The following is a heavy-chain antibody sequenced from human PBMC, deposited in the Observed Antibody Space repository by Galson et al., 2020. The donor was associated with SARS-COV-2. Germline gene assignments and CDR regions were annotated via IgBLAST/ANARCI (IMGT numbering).Heavy chain of an antibody. CDR1: GLTFSNTE. J-gene: IGHJ5*02. CDR3: ATGDVWFEA. CDR2: ISMSGITI. D-gene: IGHD7-27*01. V-gene: IGHV3-48*03. Sequence: GGSLRLSCAASGLTFSNTEMNWVRQAPGKGLEWLSYISMSGITIYYADSVKGRFTISRDNAENSLYLQMNSLRAEDTGIYYCATGDVWFEAWGQGTLGTGSS.